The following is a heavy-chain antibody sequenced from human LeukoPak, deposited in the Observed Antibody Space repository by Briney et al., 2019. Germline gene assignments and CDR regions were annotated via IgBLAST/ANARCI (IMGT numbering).Heavy chain of an antibody. CDR1: GGSISSGGYY. J-gene: IGHJ3*02. CDR2: IYYSGST. CDR3: ARGSLTYYDSSGYYYRAFDI. V-gene: IGHV4-31*03. Sequence: PSQTLSLTCTVSGGSISSGGYYWSWIRQHPGKGLEWIGYIYYSGSTYYNPSLKSRVTISVDTSKNQFSLKLSSVTAADTAVYYCARGSLTYYDSSGYYYRAFDIWGQGTMVTVSS. D-gene: IGHD3-22*01.